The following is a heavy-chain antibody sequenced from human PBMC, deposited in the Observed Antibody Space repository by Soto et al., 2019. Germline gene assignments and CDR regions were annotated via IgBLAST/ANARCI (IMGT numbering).Heavy chain of an antibody. J-gene: IGHJ5*02. Sequence: SETLSLTCAVSGGSISSSNWWSWVRQPPGKGLEWIGEIYHSGSTNYNPSLKSRVTISVDKSKNQFSLKLSSVTAADTAVYYCARGTIFGVVKGWFDPWGQGTLVTVSS. CDR1: GGSISSSNW. D-gene: IGHD3-3*01. V-gene: IGHV4-4*02. CDR2: IYHSGST. CDR3: ARGTIFGVVKGWFDP.